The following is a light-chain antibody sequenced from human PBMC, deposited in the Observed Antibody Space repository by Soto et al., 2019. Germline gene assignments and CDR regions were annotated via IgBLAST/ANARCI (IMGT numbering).Light chain of an antibody. CDR2: GAS. V-gene: IGKV3D-15*01. Sequence: ETVMTPSPATLSVSPGEGVTLSCRASQSVSINLAWYQRKPGQAPRLLIYGASTRATGIPARFSGSGSGTEFTLTISSLQSEDFAVYYCQQYNNWPPLTFGGGTKVDIK. CDR3: QQYNNWPPLT. J-gene: IGKJ4*01. CDR1: QSVSIN.